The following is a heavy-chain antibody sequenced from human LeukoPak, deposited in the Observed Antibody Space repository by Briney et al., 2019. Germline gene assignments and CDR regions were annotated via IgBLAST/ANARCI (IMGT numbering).Heavy chain of an antibody. V-gene: IGHV3-49*03. Sequence: PGGSLRLSCAASGFTFSSYAMSWFRQAPGKGLEWVGFIRSKAYGGTTEYAASVKGRFTISRDDSKSIAYLQMNSLKTEDTAVYYCTKYQLLFVDWFDPWGQGTLVTVSS. CDR3: TKYQLLFVDWFDP. D-gene: IGHD2-2*01. J-gene: IGHJ5*02. CDR1: GFTFSSYA. CDR2: IRSKAYGGTT.